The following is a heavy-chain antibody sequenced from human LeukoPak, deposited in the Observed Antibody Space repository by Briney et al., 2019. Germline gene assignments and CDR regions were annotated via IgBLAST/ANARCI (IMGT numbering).Heavy chain of an antibody. J-gene: IGHJ4*02. V-gene: IGHV3-23*01. CDR1: GFTFSSYA. D-gene: IGHD2-15*01. CDR3: AKAADCSGGSCYGYFDY. CDR2: ISGSGGST. Sequence: GGSLRLSCAASGFTFSSYAMSWVRQAPGKGLEWVSAISGSGGSTYYADSVKGRFTISRDNSKNTLYLQMNSLRAEDTAVYYCAKAADCSGGSCYGYFDYWGQGAPVTVSS.